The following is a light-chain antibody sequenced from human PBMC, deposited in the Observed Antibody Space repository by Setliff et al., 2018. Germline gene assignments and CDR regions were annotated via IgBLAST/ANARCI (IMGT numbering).Light chain of an antibody. CDR2: GTY. Sequence: QSVLTQPPSVSGAPGQRVTISCTGSNSDIGAGFGVHWYQQLPGTAPKLLIYGTYNRPSGVPDRFSGSKSGTSASLAITGLQAEDEADYYCQSYGGSVSGYVFGTVTKVTVL. V-gene: IGLV1-40*01. CDR1: NSDIGAGFG. CDR3: QSYGGSVSGYV. J-gene: IGLJ1*01.